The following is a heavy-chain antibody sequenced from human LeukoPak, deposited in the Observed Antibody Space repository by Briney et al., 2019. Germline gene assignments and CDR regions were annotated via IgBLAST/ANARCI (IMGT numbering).Heavy chain of an antibody. V-gene: IGHV4-39*01. J-gene: IGHJ3*02. CDR3: ARHDGAPPDAFDI. CDR1: GGSISSSSYY. D-gene: IGHD4-17*01. Sequence: SETLSLTCTVSGGSISSSSYYWGWIRQPPGKGLEWIGSIYYSGSTYYNPSLKSRVTISVGTSKNQFSLKLSSVTAADTAVCYCARHDGAPPDAFDIWGQGTMVTVSS. CDR2: IYYSGST.